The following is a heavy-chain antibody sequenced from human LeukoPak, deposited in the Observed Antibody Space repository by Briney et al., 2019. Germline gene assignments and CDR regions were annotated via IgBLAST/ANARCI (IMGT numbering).Heavy chain of an antibody. V-gene: IGHV4-59*08. CDR2: IYYSGGT. CDR1: GGSISSYY. CDR3: ARHSDGGGSYRRSFDY. Sequence: SETLSLTCTVSGGSISSYYWSWIRQPPGKGLEWIGYIYYSGGTNYNPSLKSRVTISVDTSKNQFPLKLSSVTAADTAVYYCARHSDGGGSYRRSFDYWGQGTLVTVSS. J-gene: IGHJ4*02. D-gene: IGHD1-26*01.